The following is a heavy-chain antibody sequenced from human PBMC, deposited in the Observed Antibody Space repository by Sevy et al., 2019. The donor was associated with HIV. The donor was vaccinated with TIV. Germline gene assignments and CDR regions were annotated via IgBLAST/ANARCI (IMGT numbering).Heavy chain of an antibody. CDR3: AGDSQSSYSSGWFNYYYGMDG. CDR1: GFTFSSYS. Sequence: GGSLRLSCAASGFTFSSYSMNWVRQAPGKGLEWVSYISSSSSTIYYADSVKGRFTISRDNAKNSLYLQMNSLRDEDTAVCYCAGDSQSSYSSGWFNYYYGMDGWGQGTTVTVSS. CDR2: ISSSSSTI. V-gene: IGHV3-48*02. D-gene: IGHD6-19*01. J-gene: IGHJ6*02.